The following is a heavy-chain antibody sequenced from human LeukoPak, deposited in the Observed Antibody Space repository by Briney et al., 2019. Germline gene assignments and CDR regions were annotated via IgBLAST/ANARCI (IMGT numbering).Heavy chain of an antibody. CDR1: GFTFSSYA. Sequence: GSLRLSCAASGFTFSSYAMSWVRQAPGKGLEWVSAISGSGGSTYYADSVKGRFTISRDNSKNTLYLQMNSLRAEDTAVYYCAKVSGWYQSEDYWGQGTLVTVSS. J-gene: IGHJ4*02. CDR3: AKVSGWYQSEDY. V-gene: IGHV3-23*01. D-gene: IGHD6-19*01. CDR2: ISGSGGST.